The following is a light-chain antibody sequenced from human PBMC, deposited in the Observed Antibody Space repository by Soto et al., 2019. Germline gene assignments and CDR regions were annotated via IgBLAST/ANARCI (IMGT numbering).Light chain of an antibody. CDR2: ASS. J-gene: IGKJ1*01. CDR3: HQYGTSPWT. CDR1: QSVSGNS. Sequence: EIVLTQSPGTLSLSPGEGATVSCRASQSVSGNSLAWYQQRPGQAPRLLIYASSTRATGIPDRFSGGGSGTDFTHTISRLEPEDFAVYFCHQYGTSPWTFGQGTKVEIK. V-gene: IGKV3-20*01.